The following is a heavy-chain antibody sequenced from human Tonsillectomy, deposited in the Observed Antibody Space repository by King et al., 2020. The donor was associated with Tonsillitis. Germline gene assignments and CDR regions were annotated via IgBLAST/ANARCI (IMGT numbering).Heavy chain of an antibody. CDR2: IIPFYEAA. Sequence: VQLVESGAEVKKPGSSVKVSCKASGGTFSSYGLIWVRQAPGQGFEWMGGIIPFYEAANYAQKFQGRVTITADESTSTAYMELSSLKSEDTAVYYCARGVRSSQSLWFGEFQYWGQGTLITVSS. V-gene: IGHV1-69*01. CDR1: GGTFSSYG. J-gene: IGHJ1*01. CDR3: ARGVRSSQSLWFGEFQY. D-gene: IGHD3-10*01.